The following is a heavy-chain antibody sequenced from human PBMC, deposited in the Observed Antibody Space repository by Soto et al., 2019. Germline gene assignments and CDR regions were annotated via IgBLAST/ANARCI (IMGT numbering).Heavy chain of an antibody. D-gene: IGHD3-10*01. V-gene: IGHV3-33*01. CDR2: IWYDGSNK. Sequence: QVQLVESGGGVVQPGRSLRLSCAASGFTFSSYVMHWVRQAPGKGLEWVAVIWYDGSNKYYADSVKGRFTISRDNSKTSLYLQINCLRAEDTSVYYCTRDPGITMVRGVTYYYGMDVWGQGTTVTVSS. CDR3: TRDPGITMVRGVTYYYGMDV. CDR1: GFTFSSYV. J-gene: IGHJ6*02.